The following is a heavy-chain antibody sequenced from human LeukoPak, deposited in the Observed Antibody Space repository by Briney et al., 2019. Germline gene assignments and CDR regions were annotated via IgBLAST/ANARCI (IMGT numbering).Heavy chain of an antibody. D-gene: IGHD1-26*01. CDR1: GFTFSNYA. J-gene: IGHJ4*02. CDR3: AKDNGWSGSYYSPYFDY. Sequence: GGSLRLPCAASGFTFSNYAMSWVRQAPGKGLEWVSAISGSGGSTYYADSVKGRFTISRDNSKNTLYLQMNSLRAEDTAVYYCAKDNGWSGSYYSPYFDYWGQGTLVTVSS. V-gene: IGHV3-23*01. CDR2: ISGSGGST.